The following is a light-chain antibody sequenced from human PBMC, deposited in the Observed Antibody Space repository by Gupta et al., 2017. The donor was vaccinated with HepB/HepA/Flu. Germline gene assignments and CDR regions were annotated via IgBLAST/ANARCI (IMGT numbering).Light chain of an antibody. CDR1: QDISTY. Sequence: DIQLTQSPSFLSASVGDRVTITCRASQDISTYLAWYQQKPGKAPKLLMYAASTLESGVPSRCSGSGSGTDFTLTISSLEPEDSATYFCQQLNSYLFTFGPGTKVDIK. V-gene: IGKV1-9*01. J-gene: IGKJ3*01. CDR2: AAS. CDR3: QQLNSYLFT.